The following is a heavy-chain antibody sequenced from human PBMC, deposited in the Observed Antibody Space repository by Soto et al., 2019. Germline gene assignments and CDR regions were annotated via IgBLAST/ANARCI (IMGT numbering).Heavy chain of an antibody. CDR3: ARRIAVAGTLSWFDP. CDR2: TSGSGSSV. V-gene: IGHV3-11*01. J-gene: IGHJ5*02. CDR1: AFTFSDYY. Sequence: QVQLVESGGGLVKPGGSLRLSCAASAFTFSDYYMSWVRQAPGKGLEWVSYTSGSGSSVSYADSEKGRFTISRDNAKNSLYLQMNSLRAEDTAVYYCARRIAVAGTLSWFDPWGQGTLLTVSS. D-gene: IGHD6-19*01.